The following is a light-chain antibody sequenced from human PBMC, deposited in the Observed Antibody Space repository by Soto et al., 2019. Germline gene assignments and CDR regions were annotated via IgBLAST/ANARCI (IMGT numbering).Light chain of an antibody. CDR2: DAS. Sequence: EVVMTQSPATLSVSPGERATLSCRASESVSRNLAWYQQKPGQAPRLLIYDASTRATGIPDRFSGSGSGTEFTITISSLQSEDFEVYYCQQYNNWPRTFGQGTKVDIK. CDR1: ESVSRN. CDR3: QQYNNWPRT. V-gene: IGKV3-15*01. J-gene: IGKJ1*01.